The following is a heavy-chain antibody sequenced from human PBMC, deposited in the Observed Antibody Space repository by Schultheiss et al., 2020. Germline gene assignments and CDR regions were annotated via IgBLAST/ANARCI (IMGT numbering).Heavy chain of an antibody. V-gene: IGHV3-64*02. CDR1: GFTFSNYG. Sequence: GGSLRLSCAASGFTFSNYGMHWVRQAPGKGLEWVSAISGSGGSTYYADSVKGRFTISRDNSKNTLYLQMGSLRAEDMAVYYCAREGLGYWGQGTLVTVSS. CDR3: AREGLGY. D-gene: IGHD3-22*01. CDR2: ISGSGGST. J-gene: IGHJ4*02.